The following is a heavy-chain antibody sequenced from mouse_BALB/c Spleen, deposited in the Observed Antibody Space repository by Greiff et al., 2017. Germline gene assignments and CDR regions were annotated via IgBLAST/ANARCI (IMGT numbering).Heavy chain of an antibody. J-gene: IGHJ3*01. Sequence: EVKLVESGGGLVQPGGSLKLSCAASGFTFSSYTMSWVRQTPEKRLEWVAYISNGGGSTYYPDTVKGRFTISRDNAKNTLYLQMSSLKSEDTAMYYCARQRFAYWGQGTLVTVSA. CDR2: ISNGGGST. CDR1: GFTFSSYT. CDR3: ARQRFAY. V-gene: IGHV5-12-2*01.